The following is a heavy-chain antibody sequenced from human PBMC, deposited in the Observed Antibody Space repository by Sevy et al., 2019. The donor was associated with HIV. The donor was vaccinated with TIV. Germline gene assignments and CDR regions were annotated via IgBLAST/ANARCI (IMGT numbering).Heavy chain of an antibody. CDR2: IKADGSDK. CDR1: GFTFSANW. D-gene: IGHD3-3*01. J-gene: IGHJ4*02. V-gene: IGHV3-7*01. CDR3: ANETCWRFES. Sequence: GGSLRLSCAASGFTFSANWMNWVRQAPGKGLEWVANIKADGSDKHYVDSVQGRFTISRDNAKNILFLQMNSLRVEDTAVYYCANETCWRFESWGQGTLVTVSS.